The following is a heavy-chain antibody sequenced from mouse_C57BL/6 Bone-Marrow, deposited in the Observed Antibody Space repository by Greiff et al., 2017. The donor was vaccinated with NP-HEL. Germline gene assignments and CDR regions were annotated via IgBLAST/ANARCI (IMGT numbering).Heavy chain of an antibody. V-gene: IGHV10-1*01. CDR3: VSLSYYSNYEYFDV. J-gene: IGHJ1*03. CDR2: IRSKSNNYAT. Sequence: EVMLVESGGGLVQPKGSLKLSCAASGFSFNTYAMNWVRQAPGKGLEWVARIRSKSNNYATYYADSVKDRFTISRDDSESMLYLQMNNLKTEDTAMYYCVSLSYYSNYEYFDVWGTGTTVTVSS. D-gene: IGHD2-5*01. CDR1: GFSFNTYA.